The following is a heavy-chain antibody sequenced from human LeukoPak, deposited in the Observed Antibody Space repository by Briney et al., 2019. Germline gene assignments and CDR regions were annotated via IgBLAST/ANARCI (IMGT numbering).Heavy chain of an antibody. J-gene: IGHJ6*03. Sequence: GGSLRLSCAASGFTFSGSAMHWVRQASGKGLEWVGRIRSKANSYATAYAASVKGRFTISRDLQMNSLKTEDTAVYYCTRPHEYSYGHDDYYYYYYMDVWGKGTTVTISS. CDR3: TRPHEYSYGHDDYYYYYYMDV. D-gene: IGHD5-18*01. CDR2: IRSKANSYAT. CDR1: GFTFSGSA. V-gene: IGHV3-73*01.